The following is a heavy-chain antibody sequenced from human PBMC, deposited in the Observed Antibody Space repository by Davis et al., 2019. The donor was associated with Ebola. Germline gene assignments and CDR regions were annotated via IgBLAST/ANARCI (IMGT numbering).Heavy chain of an antibody. CDR2: IYYSGST. V-gene: IGHV4-31*03. CDR3: ARAVGVVEVVTATLFDY. Sequence: LRLSCTVSGGSISSGGYYWSWIRQHPGKGLEWIGYIYYSGSTYYNPSLKSRVTISVDTSKNQFSLKLSSVTAADTAVYYCARAVGVVEVVTATLFDYWGQGTLVTVSS. CDR1: GGSISSGGYY. J-gene: IGHJ4*02. D-gene: IGHD2-21*02.